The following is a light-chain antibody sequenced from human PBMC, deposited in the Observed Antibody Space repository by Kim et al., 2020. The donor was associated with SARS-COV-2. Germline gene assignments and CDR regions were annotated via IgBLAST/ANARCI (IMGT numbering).Light chain of an antibody. CDR2: LGS. CDR3: MQALQTPVT. CDR1: QSLLHSNGYNY. Sequence: DIVMTQFPLSLPVTPGEPASISCRSSQSLLHSNGYNYLDWYLQKPGQSPQLLIYLGSNRASGVPDRFSGSGSGTDFTLKISRVEAEDVGVYYCMQALQTPVTFGGGTKLEI. V-gene: IGKV2-28*01. J-gene: IGKJ4*01.